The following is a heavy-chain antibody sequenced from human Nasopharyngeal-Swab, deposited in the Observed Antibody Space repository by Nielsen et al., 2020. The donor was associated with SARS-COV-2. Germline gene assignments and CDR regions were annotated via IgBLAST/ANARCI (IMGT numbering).Heavy chain of an antibody. Sequence: GESLKISCAASGFTFSSYAMSWVRQAPGKGLEWVSAISGSGGSTYYADSVKGRFSISRDTSRSTLYLQLNSLRAEDTALYYCAKADRGGSYFSQYYYYMDVWGTGTTVTVSS. CDR1: GFTFSSYA. J-gene: IGHJ6*03. V-gene: IGHV3-23*01. CDR3: AKADRGGSYFSQYYYYMDV. D-gene: IGHD1-26*01. CDR2: ISGSGGST.